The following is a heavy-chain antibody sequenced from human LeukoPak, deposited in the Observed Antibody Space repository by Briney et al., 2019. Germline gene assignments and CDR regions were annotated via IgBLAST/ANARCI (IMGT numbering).Heavy chain of an antibody. CDR2: TNPNSGGT. CDR3: ARFDNGDTQTFDY. D-gene: IGHD7-27*01. Sequence: AASVKVSCKASGYTFTGYYMHWVRQAPGQGLEWMGRTNPNSGGTNYAQKFQGRVTMTRDTSISTAYMELSRLRSDDTAVYYCARFDNGDTQTFDYWGQGTLVTVSS. J-gene: IGHJ4*02. V-gene: IGHV1-2*06. CDR1: GYTFTGYY.